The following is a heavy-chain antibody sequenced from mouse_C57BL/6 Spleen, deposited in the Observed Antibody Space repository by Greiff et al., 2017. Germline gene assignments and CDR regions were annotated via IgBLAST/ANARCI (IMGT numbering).Heavy chain of an antibody. Sequence: VQLQQPGAELVRPGSSVKLSCKASGYTFTSYWMDWVKQRPGQGLEWIGNIYPSDSETHYNQKFKDKATLTVDKSSSTAYMQLSSLTSEDSAVYYCAKATSNYFDYWGQGTTLTVSS. J-gene: IGHJ2*01. V-gene: IGHV1-61*01. CDR1: GYTFTSYW. CDR2: IYPSDSET. D-gene: IGHD3-2*02. CDR3: AKATSNYFDY.